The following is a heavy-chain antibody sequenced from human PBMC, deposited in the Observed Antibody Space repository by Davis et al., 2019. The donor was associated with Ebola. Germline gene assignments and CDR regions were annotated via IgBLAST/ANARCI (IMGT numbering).Heavy chain of an antibody. CDR1: GFTFDDYA. J-gene: IGHJ4*02. D-gene: IGHD3-3*01. Sequence: GGSLRLSCAASGFTFDDYAMHWVRQAPGKGLEWVSGISWNSGSIGYADSVKGRFTISRDNAKNSLYLQMNSLRAEDTAVYYCAKRGIRFLDYWGQGTPVTVSS. CDR3: AKRGIRFLDY. CDR2: ISWNSGSI. V-gene: IGHV3-9*01.